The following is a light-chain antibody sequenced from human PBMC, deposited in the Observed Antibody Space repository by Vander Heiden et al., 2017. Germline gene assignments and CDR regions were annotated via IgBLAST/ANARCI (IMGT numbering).Light chain of an antibody. Sequence: SYVLTQPPSASVAPGQTARITCGGYNIGTKSVHWYQQKPGQAPVLVVYDDSDRPSGIPERFSGANSGNTATLTISRVEAGDEADYYCQVWDSSSDHLFVFGTGTKVAVL. CDR1: NIGTKS. J-gene: IGLJ1*01. V-gene: IGLV3-21*02. CDR2: DDS. CDR3: QVWDSSSDHLFV.